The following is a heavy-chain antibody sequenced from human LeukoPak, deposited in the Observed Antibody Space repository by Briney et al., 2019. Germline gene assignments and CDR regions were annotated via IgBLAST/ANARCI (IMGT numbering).Heavy chain of an antibody. V-gene: IGHV3-21*04. CDR1: GFTFSSYS. CDR2: ISSSSSYI. J-gene: IGHJ5*02. D-gene: IGHD3-10*01. Sequence: PGGSLRLSCAASGFTFSSYSMNWVRQAPGKGLEWVSSISSSSSYIYYADSVKGRFTISRDNAKNSLYLQMNSLRAEDTALYHCARAPSDYYGSGSYYSGWFDPWGQGTLVTVSS. CDR3: ARAPSDYYGSGSYYSGWFDP.